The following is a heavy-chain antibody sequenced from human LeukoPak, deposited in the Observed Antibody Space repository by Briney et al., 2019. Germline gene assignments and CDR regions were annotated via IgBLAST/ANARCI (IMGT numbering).Heavy chain of an antibody. J-gene: IGHJ4*02. CDR1: GASISSSNFY. Sequence: SETLSLTCAVSGASISSSNFYWDWIRQSPGKGLEWIGNIYYGETTSYNPSFKSRVTISVDSSKNQFSLKVNSVTAADTAMYFCVRHYVLHIVGPSYWGQGILVTVSS. CDR3: VRHYVLHIVGPSY. CDR2: IYYGETT. V-gene: IGHV4-39*01. D-gene: IGHD1-26*01.